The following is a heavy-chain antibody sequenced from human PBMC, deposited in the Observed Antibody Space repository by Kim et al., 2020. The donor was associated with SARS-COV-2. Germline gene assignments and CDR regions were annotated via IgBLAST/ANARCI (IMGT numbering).Heavy chain of an antibody. CDR3: ANAIVGATLGLDV. D-gene: IGHD1-26*01. V-gene: IGHV3-30*18. J-gene: IGHJ6*02. CDR1: GFTFNTYG. Sequence: GGSLRLSCEVSGFTFNTYGLHWVRQAPGKGLEWVAVISYDGRNKYYADSVKGRFTISRDNSNSTLHLQVTSLRAEDTAVYYCANAIVGATLGLDVWGQGTTVTVSS. CDR2: ISYDGRNK.